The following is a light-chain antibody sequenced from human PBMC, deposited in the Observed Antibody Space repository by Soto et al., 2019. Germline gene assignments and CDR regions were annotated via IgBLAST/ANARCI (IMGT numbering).Light chain of an antibody. V-gene: IGKV1-39*01. CDR2: AAS. J-gene: IGKJ3*01. CDR3: QQSYSTLT. CDR1: QSISSY. Sequence: DIQMTQSPSSLSASVGDRVTITCRASQSISSYLNWYQQKPGKAPKLLIYAASSLQSGVPSRFSGSGSGTYFTLTIRSLQPEDFATYYCQQSYSTLTFGPGTKVDIK.